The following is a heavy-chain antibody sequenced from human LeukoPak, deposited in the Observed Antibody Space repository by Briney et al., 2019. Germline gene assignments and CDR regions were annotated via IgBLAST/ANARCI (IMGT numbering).Heavy chain of an antibody. CDR1: GFTFSSYG. V-gene: IGHV3-43D*03. CDR3: AKAAIRYTSRWNNFDY. J-gene: IGHJ4*02. CDR2: ISWDGGST. D-gene: IGHD6-13*01. Sequence: GGSLRLSCAASGFTFSSYGMSWVRQAPGKGLEWVSLISWDGGSTYYADSVKGRFTISRDNSKNSLYLQMNSLRAEDSAFYYCAKAAIRYTSRWNNFDYWGQGTLVTVSS.